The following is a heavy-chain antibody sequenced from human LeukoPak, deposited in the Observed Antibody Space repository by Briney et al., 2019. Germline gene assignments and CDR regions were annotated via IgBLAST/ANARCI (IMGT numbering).Heavy chain of an antibody. CDR2: ISSDGITT. J-gene: IGHJ4*02. CDR1: GFTFSTSW. D-gene: IGHD6-13*01. V-gene: IGHV3-74*01. CDR3: ARVRSSSWYDY. Sequence: PGGSLRLSCATSGFTFSTSWMHWVRQAPGEGLVWVSRISSDGITTTYADSVKGRFTISRDNAKNTLYLQMNSLRVEDTAVYYCARVRSSSWYDYWGQGALDTVSS.